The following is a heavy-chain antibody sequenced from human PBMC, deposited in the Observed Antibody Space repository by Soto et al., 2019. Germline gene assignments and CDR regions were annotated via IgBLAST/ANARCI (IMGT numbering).Heavy chain of an antibody. Sequence: EVQLLESGGALVQPGGSLRLSCAASGFTFSSHAMRWVRQAPGKGLEWVSSVSASGDRTYYADSVKGRFTISRGNAKNTVSLQMNSLRAEDTALYYCAKKSGSYAYFEDWGQGTLVTVSS. V-gene: IGHV3-23*01. CDR2: VSASGDRT. CDR3: AKKSGSYAYFED. CDR1: GFTFSSHA. J-gene: IGHJ4*02. D-gene: IGHD3-16*01.